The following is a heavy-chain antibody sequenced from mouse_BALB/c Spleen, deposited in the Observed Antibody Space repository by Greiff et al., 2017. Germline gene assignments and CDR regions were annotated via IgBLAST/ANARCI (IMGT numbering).Heavy chain of an antibody. CDR1: GYTFTDYN. V-gene: IGHV1S29*02. J-gene: IGHJ3*01. CDR3: ARDYDYEAWFAY. CDR2: IYPYNGGT. D-gene: IGHD2-4*01. Sequence: EVQLQQSGPELVKPGASVKISCKASGYTFTDYNMHWVKQSHGKSLEWIGYIYPYNGGTGYNQKFKSKATLTVDNSSSTAYMELRSLTSEDSAVYYCARDYDYEAWFAYWGQGTLVTVSA.